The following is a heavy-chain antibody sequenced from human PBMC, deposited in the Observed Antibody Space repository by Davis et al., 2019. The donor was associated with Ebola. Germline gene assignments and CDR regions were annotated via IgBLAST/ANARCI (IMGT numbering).Heavy chain of an antibody. D-gene: IGHD1-1*01. CDR2: IYHSGST. J-gene: IGHJ4*02. CDR1: GVSISSSNW. V-gene: IGHV4-4*02. Sequence: MPSETLSLTCAVSGVSISSSNWPSLVRQPPGKGLEWIWEIYHSGSTNYNPSLKSRVTISVDKSKNQFSLKLSSVTAADTAVYYCAREKTATHSFDYWGQGTLVTVSS. CDR3: AREKTATHSFDY.